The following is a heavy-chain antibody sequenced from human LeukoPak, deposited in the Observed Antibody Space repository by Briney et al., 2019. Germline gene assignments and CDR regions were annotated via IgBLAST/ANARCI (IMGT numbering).Heavy chain of an antibody. CDR2: IKQDGSEK. D-gene: IGHD3-22*01. Sequence: GGSLRLSCAASGFTFSSYWMSWVRQAPGKGLGWVANIKQDGSEKYYVDSVEGRFTISRDNAKNSLYLQMNSLRAEDTAVYYCARDRYYDSSGYYPTYFDYWGQGTLVTVSS. V-gene: IGHV3-7*01. CDR3: ARDRYYDSSGYYPTYFDY. CDR1: GFTFSSYW. J-gene: IGHJ4*02.